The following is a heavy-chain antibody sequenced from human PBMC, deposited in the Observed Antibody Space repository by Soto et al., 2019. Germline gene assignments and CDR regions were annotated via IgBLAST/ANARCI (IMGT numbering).Heavy chain of an antibody. CDR1: GYTFTSYY. CDR2: INPSGGST. D-gene: IGHD2-8*01. CDR3: AREYCTNGVCYINYYYYGMDV. V-gene: IGHV1-46*01. J-gene: IGHJ6*02. Sequence: QVQLVQSGAEVKKPGASVKVSCKASGYTFTSYYMHWVRQAPGQGLECMGIINPSGGSTSYAQKFQGRVTMTRHTSTSTVYMERSSLRSEDTAVYYCAREYCTNGVCYINYYYYGMDVWGQGTTFTVSS.